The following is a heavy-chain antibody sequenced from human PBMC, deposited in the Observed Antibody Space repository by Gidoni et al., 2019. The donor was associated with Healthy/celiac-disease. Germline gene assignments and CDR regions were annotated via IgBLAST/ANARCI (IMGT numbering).Heavy chain of an antibody. CDR3: AKGGDLLVRGVMLGY. CDR2: IIWNSGSI. Sequence: EVQLVESGGGLVQPGRSLRLPCAASGFTFDDYAMHWVRQAPGQGLEWVSGIIWNSGSIGDSDSVKGRFTISRDNAKNSLYLQMNSLRAEDTALYYCAKGGDLLVRGVMLGYWGQGTLVTVSS. D-gene: IGHD3-10*01. CDR1: GFTFDDYA. J-gene: IGHJ4*02. V-gene: IGHV3-9*01.